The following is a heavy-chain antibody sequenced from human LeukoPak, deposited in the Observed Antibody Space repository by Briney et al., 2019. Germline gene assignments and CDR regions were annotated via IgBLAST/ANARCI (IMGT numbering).Heavy chain of an antibody. CDR2: ITSSSSYI. Sequence: GGSLRLSCAGSGFTFSSYSMTWVRQAPGKGVEWVSSITSSSSYIYYSDSVKGRFTISRDNAKKSVYLQMNNLRAEDTAVYHCARGSTYSSGWYTGFDYWGQGTLVTVSS. CDR3: ARGSTYSSGWYTGFDY. J-gene: IGHJ4*02. V-gene: IGHV3-21*01. D-gene: IGHD6-19*01. CDR1: GFTFSSYS.